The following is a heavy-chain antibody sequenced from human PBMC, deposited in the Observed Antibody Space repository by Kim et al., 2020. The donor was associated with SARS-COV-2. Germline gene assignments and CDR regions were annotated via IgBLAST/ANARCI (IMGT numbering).Heavy chain of an antibody. V-gene: IGHV3-30*18. CDR1: GFTFSSYG. CDR2: ISYDGSNK. CDR3: AKELPPGYSSGWSYYYYGMDV. J-gene: IGHJ6*02. Sequence: GGPLRLSCAASGFTFSSYGMHWVRQAPGKGLEWVAVISYDGSNKYYADSVKGRFTISRDNSKNTLYLQMNSLRAEDTAVYYCAKELPPGYSSGWSYYYYGMDVWGQGTTVTVSS. D-gene: IGHD6-19*01.